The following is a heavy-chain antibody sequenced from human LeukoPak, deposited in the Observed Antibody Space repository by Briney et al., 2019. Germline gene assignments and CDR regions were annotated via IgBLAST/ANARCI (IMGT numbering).Heavy chain of an antibody. CDR1: GGSISSGSYY. CDR3: ATAYSSVRSYYMDV. J-gene: IGHJ6*03. V-gene: IGHV4-39*07. Sequence: SETLSLTCTVSGGSISSGSYYWGWIRRPPGKGLEWIGSIYYSGSTYYNPSLKSRVTISVDTSKNQFSLKLSSVTAADTAVYYCATAYSSVRSYYMDVWGKGTTVTVSS. D-gene: IGHD6-19*01. CDR2: IYYSGST.